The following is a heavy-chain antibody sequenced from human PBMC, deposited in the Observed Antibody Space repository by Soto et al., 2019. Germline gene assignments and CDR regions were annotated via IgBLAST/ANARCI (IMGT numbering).Heavy chain of an antibody. Sequence: ASVKVSCKVSGYTLTELSMHWVRQAPGKGLEWMGGFDPEDGETIYAQKLQGRVTMTEDTSTDTAYMELSSLRSEDTAVYYCATGVDYDSSGYYWAFDIWGQGTMVTVSS. CDR2: FDPEDGET. V-gene: IGHV1-24*01. CDR3: ATGVDYDSSGYYWAFDI. CDR1: GYTLTELS. D-gene: IGHD3-22*01. J-gene: IGHJ3*02.